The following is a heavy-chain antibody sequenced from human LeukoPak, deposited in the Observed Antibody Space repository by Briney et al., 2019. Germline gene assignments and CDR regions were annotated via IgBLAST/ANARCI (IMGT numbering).Heavy chain of an antibody. J-gene: IGHJ2*01. V-gene: IGHV1-69*04. CDR3: ARASLLPAHPWWYFDL. D-gene: IGHD2-15*01. CDR2: IIPILGIA. CDR1: GGTFSSYA. Sequence: ASVKVSCKASGGTFSSYAISWVRQAPGQGLEWMGRIIPILGIANYAQKFQGRVTITADKSTSTAYMELSSLRSEDTAVYYCARASLLPAHPWWYFDLWGRGTLVTVSS.